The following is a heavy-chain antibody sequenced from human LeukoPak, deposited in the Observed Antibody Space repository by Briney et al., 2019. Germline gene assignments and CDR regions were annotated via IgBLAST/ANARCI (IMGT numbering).Heavy chain of an antibody. D-gene: IGHD2-2*01. Sequence: PGGSLRLSCAASGFTFTNYAMGWVRQAPGKGLEWVSAISGSGGSTYYADSVKGRFTISRDNSKNTLYLQMNSLRAEDTAVHYCAKDVRYCSSTTCYFSGMDVWGQGTTVTVSS. J-gene: IGHJ6*02. CDR1: GFTFTNYA. CDR2: ISGSGGST. V-gene: IGHV3-23*01. CDR3: AKDVRYCSSTTCYFSGMDV.